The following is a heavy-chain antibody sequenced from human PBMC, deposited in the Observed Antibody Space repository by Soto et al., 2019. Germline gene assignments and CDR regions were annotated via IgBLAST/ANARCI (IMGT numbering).Heavy chain of an antibody. Sequence: LSLTCTVSGGSLSSHYWTWIRQSPGKGLEWIGYVYFSGNTNYNPSLKSRVTISIDTSKNQFSLRLASVTAADTAFYYCGSVRPSGYVLSWGQGTLVTVSS. V-gene: IGHV4-59*11. D-gene: IGHD6-25*01. CDR3: GSVRPSGYVLS. CDR1: GGSLSSHY. CDR2: VYFSGNT. J-gene: IGHJ5*02.